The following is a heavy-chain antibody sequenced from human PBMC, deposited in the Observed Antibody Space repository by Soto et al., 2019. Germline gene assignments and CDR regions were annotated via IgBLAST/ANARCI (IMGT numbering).Heavy chain of an antibody. Sequence: SQTLSLTCAITGDSVSSNSAGWSWVRQSPSRGLEWLGRKYYRSKWYYEYAVSVRGRITINSDTSKNQYSLQLNSVTPEDTAVYFCARGEQYSGRIFDYWGQGTLVTVSS. V-gene: IGHV6-1*01. D-gene: IGHD1-26*01. CDR3: ARGEQYSGRIFDY. J-gene: IGHJ4*01. CDR1: GDSVSSNSAG. CDR2: KYYRSKWYY.